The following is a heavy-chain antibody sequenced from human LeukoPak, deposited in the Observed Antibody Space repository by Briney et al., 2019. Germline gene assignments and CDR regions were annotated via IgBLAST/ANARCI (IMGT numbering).Heavy chain of an antibody. D-gene: IGHD3-22*01. CDR1: GGTFNIYA. CDR3: ARQITMIEEGAFDI. Sequence: SVNVSFTASGGTFNIYAISWVRQAPGQGLEWMGGIIPIIGTVNYAQKFQGRVTITADESTSTAYMELSSLRSEDTAVYYCARQITMIEEGAFDIWGQGTMVTVSS. CDR2: IIPIIGTV. J-gene: IGHJ3*02. V-gene: IGHV1-69*13.